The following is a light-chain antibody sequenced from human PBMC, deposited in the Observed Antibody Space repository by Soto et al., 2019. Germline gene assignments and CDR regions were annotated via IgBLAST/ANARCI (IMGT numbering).Light chain of an antibody. V-gene: IGKV3-20*01. J-gene: IGKJ3*01. CDR2: DAS. CDR3: QQYGSAPFT. Sequence: VMTQSPDTLSASPGERATVSCRASQSVASSHLAWYRQKPGQTPRLLIYDASSRATGIPDRISGSGSGTGFTLTISRPEPEDFAVYYCQQYGSAPFTFGPGTKVDMK. CDR1: QSVASSH.